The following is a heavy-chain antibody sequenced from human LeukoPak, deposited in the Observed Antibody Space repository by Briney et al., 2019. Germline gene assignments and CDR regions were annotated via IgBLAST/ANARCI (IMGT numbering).Heavy chain of an antibody. V-gene: IGHV3-23*01. D-gene: IGHD1-14*01. J-gene: IGHJ4*02. CDR1: GFTFSSYA. CDR2: ISGSGGST. CDR3: AKDPARIPDYFDY. Sequence: PGGSLRLSCAASGFTFSSYAMSWVRQAPGKGLECVSAISGSGGSTYYADSVKGRFTISRDNSKNTLYLQMNSLRAEDTAVYYCAKDPARIPDYFDYWGQGTLVTVSS.